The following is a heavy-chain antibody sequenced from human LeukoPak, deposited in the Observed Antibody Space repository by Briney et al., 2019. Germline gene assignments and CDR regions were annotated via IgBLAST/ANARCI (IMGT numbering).Heavy chain of an antibody. CDR3: ARDPSGRGMDV. CDR1: GFTFSSYA. CDR2: ISYDGSNK. V-gene: IGHV3-30*14. D-gene: IGHD6-19*01. J-gene: IGHJ6*02. Sequence: PGGSLRLSCAASGFTFSSYAMHWVRQAPGKGLEWVAVISYDGSNKYYADSVKGRFTISRENAENSLYLQMNSLRAGDTAVYYCARDPSGRGMDVWGQGTTVTVSS.